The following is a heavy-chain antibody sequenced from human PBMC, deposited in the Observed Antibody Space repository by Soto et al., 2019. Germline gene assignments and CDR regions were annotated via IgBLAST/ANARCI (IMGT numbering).Heavy chain of an antibody. V-gene: IGHV3-33*01. CDR2: IWYDGSNK. D-gene: IGHD1-26*01. CDR3: ARDGGGAQEYYFDY. CDR1: GFTFSSYG. Sequence: QVQLVESGGGVVQPGRSLRLSCAASGFTFSSYGMHWVRQAPGKGLEWVAVIWYDGSNKYYADSVKGRFTISRDNSKNTLYLQMNSLRAEDTAVYYCARDGGGAQEYYFDYWGQGTLVTVSS. J-gene: IGHJ4*02.